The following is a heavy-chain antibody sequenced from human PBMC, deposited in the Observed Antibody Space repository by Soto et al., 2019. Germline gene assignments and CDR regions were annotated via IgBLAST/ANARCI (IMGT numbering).Heavy chain of an antibody. V-gene: IGHV3-30-3*01. Sequence: QVQLVESGGGVVQPGRSLRLSCAASGFTFSSYAMHWVRQAPGKGLEWVAVISYDGSNKYYADSVKGRFTISRDNSKNTLYLQMNSLRAEDTAVYYCARGGYNLDYWGQGTLVTVSS. CDR1: GFTFSSYA. D-gene: IGHD5-12*01. CDR2: ISYDGSNK. J-gene: IGHJ4*02. CDR3: ARGGYNLDY.